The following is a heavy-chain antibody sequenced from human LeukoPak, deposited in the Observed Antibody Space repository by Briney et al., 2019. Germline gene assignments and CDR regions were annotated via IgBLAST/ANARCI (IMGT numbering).Heavy chain of an antibody. CDR3: ARRPPNYYGSGSYYYYYYYGMDV. CDR1: GGTFSSYA. CDR2: IIPIFGTA. D-gene: IGHD3-10*01. J-gene: IGHJ6*02. Sequence: ASVKVSCKASGGTFSSYAISWVRQAPGQGLEWMGGIIPIFGTANYAQKFQGRVTITADESTSTAYMELSSLRSEDTAVYYCARRPPNYYGSGSYYYYYYYGMDVWGQGTTVTVSS. V-gene: IGHV1-69*13.